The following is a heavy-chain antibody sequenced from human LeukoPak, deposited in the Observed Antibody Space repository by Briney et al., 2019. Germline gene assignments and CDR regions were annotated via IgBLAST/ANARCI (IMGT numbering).Heavy chain of an antibody. D-gene: IGHD3-9*01. V-gene: IGHV6-1*01. CDR1: GDSVSSNSAA. CDR2: TYYRSKWYN. CDR3: AKADFRYYDILTGPRYYFDY. Sequence: SQTLSLTCAISGDSVSSNSAAWNWIRQSPSRGLEWLGRTYYRSKWYNDYAVSVKSRITINPDTSKNQFSLQLNSVTPEDTAVYYCAKADFRYYDILTGPRYYFDYWGQGTLVTVSS. J-gene: IGHJ4*02.